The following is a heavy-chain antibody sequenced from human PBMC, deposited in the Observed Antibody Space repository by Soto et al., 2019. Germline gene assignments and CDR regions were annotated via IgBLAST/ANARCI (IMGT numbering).Heavy chain of an antibody. J-gene: IGHJ3*02. D-gene: IGHD6-19*01. CDR3: ARPLGWRDAFGI. Sequence: EVQLVEFGGGSVQPGGSLRLSCAASGFTFSNYWMSWVRQAPGKGLEWVANIKQDGSEEYYVDSVKGRFTISRDSAKNSVYLQMNSLRAEDTAVYYCARPLGWRDAFGIWGQGTMVTVSS. V-gene: IGHV3-7*01. CDR2: IKQDGSEE. CDR1: GFTFSNYW.